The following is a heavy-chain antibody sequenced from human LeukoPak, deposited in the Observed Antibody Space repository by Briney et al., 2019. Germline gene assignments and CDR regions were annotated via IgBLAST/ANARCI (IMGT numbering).Heavy chain of an antibody. CDR1: GVSISSGGYY. V-gene: IGHV4-31*03. Sequence: SETLSLTCTVSGVSISSGGYYWAWIRQHPGKGLEWIGYIYYSGATYYNPSLKSRLTISMDTSENQFPLRLSSVTAADTAVYYCAKDGPSVGGSTPGFDPWGQGTLVTVSS. D-gene: IGHD5/OR15-5a*01. CDR2: IYYSGAT. J-gene: IGHJ5*02. CDR3: AKDGPSVGGSTPGFDP.